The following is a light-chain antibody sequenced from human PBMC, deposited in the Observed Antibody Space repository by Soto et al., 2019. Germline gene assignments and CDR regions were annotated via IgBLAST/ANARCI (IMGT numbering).Light chain of an antibody. CDR2: LEGSGSY. CDR1: SGHSSYI. CDR3: ETWDSNSNWV. V-gene: IGLV4-60*02. Sequence: QLVLTQSSSASASLGSSVKLTCTLSSGHSSYIIAWHQQQPGKAPRYLMKLEGSGSYNKGSGVPDRFSGSSSGADRYLTISNLQFEDEADYYCETWDSNSNWVFGGGPTLTVL. J-gene: IGLJ3*02.